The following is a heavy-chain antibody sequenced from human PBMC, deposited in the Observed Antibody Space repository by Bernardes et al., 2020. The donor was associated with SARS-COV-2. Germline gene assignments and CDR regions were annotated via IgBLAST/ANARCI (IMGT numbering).Heavy chain of an antibody. CDR3: LRGFLRRSSPDTFDL. Sequence: GGSLRLSCAASGFTFRIYDMHWVRQTTGKSLEWVSGIGTADNTYYSDSVMGRFTISRENAENSLYLQMDSLTAGDTATYYCLRGFLRRSSPDTFDLWGQGTRVTVST. V-gene: IGHV3-13*01. D-gene: IGHD3-16*01. CDR1: GFTFRIYD. CDR2: IGTADNT. J-gene: IGHJ3*01.